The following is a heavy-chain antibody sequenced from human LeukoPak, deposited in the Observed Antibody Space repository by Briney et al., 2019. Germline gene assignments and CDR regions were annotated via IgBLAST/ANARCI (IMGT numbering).Heavy chain of an antibody. CDR2: ISHGGDSA. V-gene: IGHV3-23*01. CDR1: GFTFSTYA. D-gene: IGHD6-19*01. Sequence: GGSLTLSCTVSGFTFSTYAMTWVRQAPAKGLEWVSVISHGGDSAWYADSVKGRFTISRDNSKSTLSLQMNSLRADDTAIYYCAKGRSGWYEGLDYWGQGILVTVSS. J-gene: IGHJ4*02. CDR3: AKGRSGWYEGLDY.